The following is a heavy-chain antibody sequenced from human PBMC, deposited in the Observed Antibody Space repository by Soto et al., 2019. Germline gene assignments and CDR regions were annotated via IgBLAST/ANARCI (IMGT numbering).Heavy chain of an antibody. D-gene: IGHD3-10*01. CDR2: VNGGGSRT. CDR1: GFTFSTYW. V-gene: IGHV3-74*03. J-gene: IGHJ6*02. CDR3: LREIWFGEPTAYIMDV. Sequence: EVQLVESGGGFVQPGGSLRLSCTASGFTFSTYWMHWVRQAPGKGLEWVSRVNGGGSRTTYADSVKGRFTISRDNAQNTLYLEMNSLRADDTSMYYCLREIWFGEPTAYIMDVWGQGTTVTVSS.